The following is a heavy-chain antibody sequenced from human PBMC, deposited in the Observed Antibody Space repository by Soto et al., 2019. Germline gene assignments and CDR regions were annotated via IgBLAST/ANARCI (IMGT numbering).Heavy chain of an antibody. CDR1: GGSFSTYY. CDR3: ARGGSNDWQVAFDI. Sequence: SETLSLTCVVSGGSFSTYYYNWIRQSPGKGLEWIGEINHSGSNNYSPSLKSRVTMSLDTSKNQFSLKLASVTAADTAVYYCARGGSNDWQVAFDIWGQGTMVTVS. CDR2: INHSGSN. J-gene: IGHJ3*02. V-gene: IGHV4-34*01. D-gene: IGHD3-9*01.